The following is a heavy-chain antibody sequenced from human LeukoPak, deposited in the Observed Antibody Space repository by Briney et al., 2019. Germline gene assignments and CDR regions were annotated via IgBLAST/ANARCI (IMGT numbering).Heavy chain of an antibody. CDR2: INPKSGVT. V-gene: IGHV1-2*02. CDR1: GYTFTGHY. CDR3: ARALRYDDSSGYYAY. Sequence: GASVKVSCKASGYTFTGHYMHWVRQGPGQGPGWMGWINPKSGVTNYAQTFQGRVTMTRDTSISIVYMELSRLTLDDTAVYYCARALRYDDSSGYYAYWGQGTLVTVSS. J-gene: IGHJ4*01. D-gene: IGHD3-22*01.